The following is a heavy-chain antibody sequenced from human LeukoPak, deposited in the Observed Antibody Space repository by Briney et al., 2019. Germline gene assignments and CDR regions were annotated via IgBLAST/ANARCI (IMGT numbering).Heavy chain of an antibody. J-gene: IGHJ6*02. V-gene: IGHV3-15*01. CDR2: IKSKTDGGTT. Sequence: PGGSLRLSCVASGFIFSKYWMTWVRQAPGKGLEWVGRIKSKTDGGTTDYAAPVKGRFTISRDDSKNTLYLQMNSLKTEDTAVYYCTTTSAVHYYGMDVWGQGTTVTVSS. D-gene: IGHD6-19*01. CDR3: TTTSAVHYYGMDV. CDR1: GFIFSKYW.